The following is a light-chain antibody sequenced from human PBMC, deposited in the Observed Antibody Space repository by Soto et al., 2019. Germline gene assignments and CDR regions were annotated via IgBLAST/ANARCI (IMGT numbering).Light chain of an antibody. CDR2: GNS. Sequence: QSVLTQPPSVSGAPGQRVTISCTGSSSNIGAGYDVHWYQQSPGTAPKLLIYGNSNRPSGVPDRFSGSKSGTTASLAITGLQAEDEADYYCQSYDNSLSGSYVFGTGTKVTV. CDR3: QSYDNSLSGSYV. J-gene: IGLJ1*01. V-gene: IGLV1-40*01. CDR1: SSNIGAGYD.